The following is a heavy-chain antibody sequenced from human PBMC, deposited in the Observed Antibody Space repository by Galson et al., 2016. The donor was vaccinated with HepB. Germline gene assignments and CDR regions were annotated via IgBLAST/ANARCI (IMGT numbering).Heavy chain of an antibody. CDR2: IEKGGNKK. CDR3: ARGGYIFDS. Sequence: SLRLSCAASGFTFSPYWMSWVRQAPGKGLGWLATIEKGGNKKYYVDSVKGRFTISRDDAKKSVDLQMNSLRTEDTAVYYCARGGYIFDSWGQGTLVTVSS. D-gene: IGHD5-18*01. J-gene: IGHJ4*02. V-gene: IGHV3-7*01. CDR1: GFTFSPYW.